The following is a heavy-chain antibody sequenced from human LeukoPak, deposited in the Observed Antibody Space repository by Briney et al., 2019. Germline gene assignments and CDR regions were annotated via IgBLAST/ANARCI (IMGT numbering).Heavy chain of an antibody. CDR2: ISSSSSYI. Sequence: GGSLRLSCAASGFTFSSYSMNWVRQAPGKGLEWVSSISSSSSYIYYADSVEGRFTISRDNAKNSLYLQMNSLRAEDTAVYYCAKEGPYDSSAYFSNWGPGILVTVSS. J-gene: IGHJ4*02. D-gene: IGHD3-22*01. V-gene: IGHV3-21*04. CDR1: GFTFSSYS. CDR3: AKEGPYDSSAYFSN.